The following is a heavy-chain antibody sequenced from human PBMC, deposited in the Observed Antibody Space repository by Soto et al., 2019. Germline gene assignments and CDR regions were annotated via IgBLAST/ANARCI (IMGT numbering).Heavy chain of an antibody. Sequence: QVTLKESGPVLVKPTETLTLTCTVSGFSLSNARMGVSWIRQPPGKALEWLAHIFSNDEKSYSTSLKSRLTISKDTSKSQVVLTMTNMDPVDTATYYCARITYSSRNIDYWGQGTLVTVSS. CDR2: IFSNDEK. CDR1: GFSLSNARMG. V-gene: IGHV2-26*01. CDR3: ARITYSSRNIDY. J-gene: IGHJ4*02. D-gene: IGHD6-13*01.